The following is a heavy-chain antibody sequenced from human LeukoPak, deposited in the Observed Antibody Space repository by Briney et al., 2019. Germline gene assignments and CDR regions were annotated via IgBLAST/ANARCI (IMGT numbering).Heavy chain of an antibody. CDR3: SRETSSAYYYFDY. Sequence: GGSLRLSCAASGFTFSSYAMHWVRRAPGKGLEWVAVISYDGSNKYYADSVKGRFTISRDNSKNTLYLQMNSLRAEDTAVYFCSRETSSAYYYFDYWGQGTLVTVSS. CDR2: ISYDGSNK. CDR1: GFTFSSYA. D-gene: IGHD3-22*01. V-gene: IGHV3-30*04. J-gene: IGHJ4*02.